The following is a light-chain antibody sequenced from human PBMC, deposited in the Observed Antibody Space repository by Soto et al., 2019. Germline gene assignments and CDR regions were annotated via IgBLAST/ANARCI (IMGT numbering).Light chain of an antibody. Sequence: QSALTQPASVSGSPGQSITISCTGTSSDVGNYNYVSWYQQHPGKAPKLMIYEVSNRPSGVSNRFSGSKSGTSASLAISGLRSEDEADYYCAVWDDSLSGVVFGGGTKLTVL. CDR3: AVWDDSLSGVV. CDR2: EVS. CDR1: SSDVGNYNY. J-gene: IGLJ2*01. V-gene: IGLV2-14*01.